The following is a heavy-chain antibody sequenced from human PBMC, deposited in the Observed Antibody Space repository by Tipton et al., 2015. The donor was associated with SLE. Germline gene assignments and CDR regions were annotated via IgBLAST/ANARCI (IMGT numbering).Heavy chain of an antibody. CDR2: INHSGNT. CDR3: ARGYYYGMDV. CDR1: GGSFSGYY. J-gene: IGHJ6*02. Sequence: GLVKPSETLSLTCAVYGGSFSGYYWSWIRQPPGKGLEWIGEINHSGNTNYNPSLKSRVTISVDTSKNQFSLKLSSVTAADTAVYYCARGYYYGMDVWGQGTTVTVSS. V-gene: IGHV4-34*01.